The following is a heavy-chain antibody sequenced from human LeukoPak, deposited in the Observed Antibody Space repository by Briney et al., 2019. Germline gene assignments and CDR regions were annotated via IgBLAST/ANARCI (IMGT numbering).Heavy chain of an antibody. CDR3: ASVTDTTWDLDY. V-gene: IGHV3-66*01. J-gene: IGHJ4*02. CDR2: IYSGGST. CDR1: GFTVSSNY. D-gene: IGHD5-18*01. Sequence: GGSLRLSCAASGFTVSSNYMTWVRQAPGKGLEWVAVIYSGGSTSYADSVRGRFTISRDNSKNTLYLQMNSLRAEDTAVYYCASVTDTTWDLDYWGQGTLVTVSS.